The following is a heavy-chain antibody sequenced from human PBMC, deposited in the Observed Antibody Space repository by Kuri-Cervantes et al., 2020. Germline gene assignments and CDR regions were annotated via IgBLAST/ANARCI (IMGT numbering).Heavy chain of an antibody. J-gene: IGHJ3*02. CDR2: ISAYNGNT. D-gene: IGHD2-2*01. CDR3: ARPSYCSSTSCLPGAFDI. CDR1: GYTFTSYG. V-gene: IGHV1-18*01. Sequence: ASVKVSCKASGYTFTSYGISWVRQAPGQGLEWMGWISAYNGNTNYAQKLQGRVTITADESTSTAYMELSSLRSEDTAVYYCARPSYCSSTSCLPGAFDIWGQGTMVTVSS.